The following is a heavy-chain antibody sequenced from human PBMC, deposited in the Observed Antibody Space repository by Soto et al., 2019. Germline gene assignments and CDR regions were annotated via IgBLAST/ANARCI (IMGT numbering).Heavy chain of an antibody. D-gene: IGHD3-22*01. J-gene: IGHJ4*02. CDR2: IYHSGTS. Sequence: QVELQESGPGLVKPSGTLSLTCAVFGNSISTTNLWSWVRQSPGKGLEWIGEIYHSGTSNYNPSLKSRVTISLDKSKNQFSLKLSSVTAADTAVYYCARDVGYHYDGSPSGQFDFWGQGTLVIVSS. CDR3: ARDVGYHYDGSPSGQFDF. V-gene: IGHV4-4*02. CDR1: GNSISTTNL.